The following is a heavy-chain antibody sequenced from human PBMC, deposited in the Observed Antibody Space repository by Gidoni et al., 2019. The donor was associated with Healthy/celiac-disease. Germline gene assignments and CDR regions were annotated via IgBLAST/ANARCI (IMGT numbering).Heavy chain of an antibody. CDR2: ISYDGSNK. D-gene: IGHD2-8*01. CDR1: GFTFSSYG. V-gene: IGHV3-30*18. Sequence: QVQLVESGGGVVQPGRSLRLSCAASGFTFSSYGMHWVRQAPGKGLEWVAVISYDGSNKYYADSVKGRFTISRDNSKNTLYLQMNSLRAEDTAVYYCAKDGGPGYCTNGVCYMEGGYYFDYWGQGTLVTVSS. CDR3: AKDGGPGYCTNGVCYMEGGYYFDY. J-gene: IGHJ4*02.